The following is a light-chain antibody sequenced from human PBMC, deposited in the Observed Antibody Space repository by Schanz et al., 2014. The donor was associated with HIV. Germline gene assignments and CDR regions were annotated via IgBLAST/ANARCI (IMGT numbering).Light chain of an antibody. V-gene: IGLV2-8*01. J-gene: IGLJ2*01. CDR2: EVS. Sequence: QSALTQPPSASGSPGQSVTISCTGTGSDIGGYNYVSWYQQHPGKAPKLMIYEVSERPSGVPDRFSGSKSGNTASLTVSGLQADDEADYYCSSYTSSSTLVFGGGTKLTVL. CDR1: GSDIGGYNY. CDR3: SSYTSSSTLV.